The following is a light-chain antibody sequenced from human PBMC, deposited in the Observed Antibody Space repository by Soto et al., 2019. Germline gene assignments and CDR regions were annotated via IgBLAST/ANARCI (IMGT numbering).Light chain of an antibody. CDR1: QSISSY. J-gene: IGKJ4*01. CDR3: QQSYSTPH. Sequence: DIQMTQSPSSLSASVGDRVTITCRASQSISSYLNWYQQKPGKAPKLLIYAASSLQSGVPSRFSGSGSGTDFTLTIRSLQPEDFATYYCQQSYSTPHFGGGTKVEIK. V-gene: IGKV1-39*01. CDR2: AAS.